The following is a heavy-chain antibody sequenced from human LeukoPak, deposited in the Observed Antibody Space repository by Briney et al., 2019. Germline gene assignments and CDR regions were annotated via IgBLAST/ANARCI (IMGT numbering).Heavy chain of an antibody. CDR2: IIPIFGTA. CDR1: GGTFSSYA. V-gene: IGHV1-69*13. Sequence: GASVKVSCTASGGTFSSYAISWVRQAPGQGLEWMGGIIPIFGTANYAQKFQGRVTITADESTSTAYMELSSLRSEDTAVYYCARDPSLVGYDSSGYYYYYGMDVWGQGTTVTVSS. D-gene: IGHD3-22*01. J-gene: IGHJ6*02. CDR3: ARDPSLVGYDSSGYYYYYGMDV.